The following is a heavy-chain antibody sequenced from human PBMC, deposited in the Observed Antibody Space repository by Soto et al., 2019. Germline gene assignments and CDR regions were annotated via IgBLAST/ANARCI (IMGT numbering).Heavy chain of an antibody. CDR3: ARGDSTDCSNGVCSFFYNHDMDI. J-gene: IGHJ6*02. D-gene: IGHD2-8*01. CDR1: GYSFTDYH. V-gene: IGHV1-2*04. CDR2: INPKSGGT. Sequence: ASVKVSCKASGYSFTDYHIHWVRQAPGQGLEWLGRINPKSGGTSTAQKFQGWVTMTTDTSISTASMELTRLTSDDTAIYYCARGDSTDCSNGVCSFFYNHDMDIWGQGTTVTVSS.